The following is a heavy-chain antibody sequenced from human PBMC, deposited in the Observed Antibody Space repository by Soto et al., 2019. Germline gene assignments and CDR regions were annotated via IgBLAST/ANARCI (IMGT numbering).Heavy chain of an antibody. CDR3: ARGDSTDCSNGVCSFFYNHDMDI. J-gene: IGHJ6*02. D-gene: IGHD2-8*01. CDR1: GYSFTDYH. V-gene: IGHV1-2*04. CDR2: INPKSGGT. Sequence: ASVKVSCKASGYSFTDYHIHWVRQAPGQGLEWLGRINPKSGGTSTAQKFQGWVTMTTDTSISTASMELTRLTSDDTAIYYCARGDSTDCSNGVCSFFYNHDMDIWGQGTTVTVSS.